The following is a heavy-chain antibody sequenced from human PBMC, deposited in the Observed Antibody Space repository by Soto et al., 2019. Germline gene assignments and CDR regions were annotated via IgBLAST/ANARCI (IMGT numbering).Heavy chain of an antibody. J-gene: IGHJ4*02. CDR3: AKVGKDIVVVPAAYYFDY. V-gene: IGHV3-23*01. D-gene: IGHD2-2*01. CDR1: GFTFSSYA. CDR2: ITGSGGST. Sequence: EVQLLESGGGLVQPGGSLRLSCAASGFTFSSYAMSWVRQAPGKGLEWVSAITGSGGSTNYADSVKGRFTISRDNSKNTLYLQMNSLRAEDTAVYYCAKVGKDIVVVPAAYYFDYWGQGTLVTVSS.